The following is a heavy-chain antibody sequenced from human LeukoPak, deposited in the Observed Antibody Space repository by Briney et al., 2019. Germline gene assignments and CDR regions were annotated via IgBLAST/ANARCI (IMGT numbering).Heavy chain of an antibody. J-gene: IGHJ6*02. V-gene: IGHV3-30-3*01. CDR3: AKDSREYTGYYYGMDV. Sequence: GGSLRLSCAASGFTFSSYAMHWVRQAPGKGLEWVAVISYDGSNKYYADSVKGRFTISRDNSKNTLYLQMNSLRAEDTAVYYCAKDSREYTGYYYGMDVWGQGTTVTVSS. CDR1: GFTFSSYA. D-gene: IGHD6-6*01. CDR2: ISYDGSNK.